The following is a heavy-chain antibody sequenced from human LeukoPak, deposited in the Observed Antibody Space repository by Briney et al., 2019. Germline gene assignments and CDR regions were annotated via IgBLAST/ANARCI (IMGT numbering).Heavy chain of an antibody. CDR3: ARDGEDIVATYGYMDV. J-gene: IGHJ6*03. CDR1: GYTFTSYD. CDR2: MNPNSGNT. V-gene: IGHV1-8*01. D-gene: IGHD5-12*01. Sequence: EASVKVSCKAPGYTFTSYDINWVRQATGQGLEWMGWMNPNSGNTGYAQKFQGRVTMTRNTSISTAYMELSSLRSEDTAVYYCARDGEDIVATYGYMDVWGKGTTVTISS.